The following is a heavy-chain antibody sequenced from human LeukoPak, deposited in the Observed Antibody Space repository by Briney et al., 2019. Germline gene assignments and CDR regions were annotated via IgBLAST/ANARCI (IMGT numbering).Heavy chain of an antibody. J-gene: IGHJ6*02. D-gene: IGHD4-17*01. CDR2: IIPILGMT. V-gene: IGHV1-69*02. CDR3: AFRGATVTPDPGLAYYYYAMDV. CDR1: GGTFSSYS. Sequence: ASVKVSCKASGGTFSSYSMSWVRQAPGQGLEWMGMIIPILGMTNYAQKFQGRVTITADKSTTTAYMELNSLRSEDTAVYYCAFRGATVTPDPGLAYYYYAMDVWGQGTTVTVSS.